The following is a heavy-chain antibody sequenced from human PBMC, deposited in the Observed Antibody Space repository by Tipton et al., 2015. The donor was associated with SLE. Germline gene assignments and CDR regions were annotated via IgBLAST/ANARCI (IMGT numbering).Heavy chain of an antibody. V-gene: IGHV4-38-2*02. J-gene: IGHJ4*02. CDR1: GYSISSGYY. Sequence: TLSLTCAVSGYSISSGYYWGWIRQPPGKGLEWIGSIYHSGTTAYNPSLQSRVTISVDTSKNQFSLKLSSVTAADTAVYYCARDLVRGVSGGYWGQGTLVTVSS. CDR3: ARDLVRGVSGGY. D-gene: IGHD3-10*01. CDR2: IYHSGTT.